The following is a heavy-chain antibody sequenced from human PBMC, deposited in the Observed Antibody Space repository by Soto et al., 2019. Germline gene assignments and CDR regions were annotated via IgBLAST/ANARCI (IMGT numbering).Heavy chain of an antibody. J-gene: IGHJ4*02. Sequence: EVQLVESGGGLVQPGRSLRLSCAASGFTFDDYAMHWVRQAPGKGLEWVSGISWNSGSIGYEDSVKGRFTISRDNAKNSLDLQMNSLRAEDTALYYCAKCGQLLDHFDYWGQGTLVTVSS. CDR3: AKCGQLLDHFDY. CDR2: ISWNSGSI. V-gene: IGHV3-9*01. D-gene: IGHD2-2*01. CDR1: GFTFDDYA.